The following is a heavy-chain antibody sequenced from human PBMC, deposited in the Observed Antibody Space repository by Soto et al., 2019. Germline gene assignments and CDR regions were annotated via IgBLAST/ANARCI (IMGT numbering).Heavy chain of an antibody. V-gene: IGHV1-46*01. J-gene: IGHJ5*02. D-gene: IGHD2-21*02. CDR1: GYTFTNYY. CDR3: ARGGDIVVVTAPLDH. Sequence: QVQLVQSGAEVKKPGASVKVSCRASGYTFTNYYMHWVRQPPGQGLGWMGIIKPTGDEPTYAQKFLGRATMTRDTSTGTLYMELSSLRSEDTAVYYCARGGDIVVVTAPLDHWGQGTLVTVSS. CDR2: IKPTGDEP.